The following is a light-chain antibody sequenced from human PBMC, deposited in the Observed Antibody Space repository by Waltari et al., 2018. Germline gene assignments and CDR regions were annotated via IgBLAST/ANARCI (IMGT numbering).Light chain of an antibody. Sequence: QSVLTQPPSVSGAQGQWVTISCTGSSSNIGAAYDVPWYQQLPGPAPKLLIYVNNRRPSGVPDRFSGSRSPTSASLAITGLQPEDEADYYCQSFDISLNGWVFGGGTKVTVL. CDR1: SSNIGAAYD. V-gene: IGLV1-40*01. CDR2: VNN. J-gene: IGLJ3*02. CDR3: QSFDISLNGWV.